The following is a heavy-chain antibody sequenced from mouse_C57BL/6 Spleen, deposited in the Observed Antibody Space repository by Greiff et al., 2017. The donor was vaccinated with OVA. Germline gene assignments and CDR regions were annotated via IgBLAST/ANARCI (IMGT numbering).Heavy chain of an antibody. CDR3: ARGPGTGDYFDY. CDR1: GYTFTDYY. J-gene: IGHJ2*01. CDR2: INPNNGGT. Sequence: EVQLQQSGPELVKPGASVKISCKASGYTFTDYYMNWVKQSHGKSLEWIGDINPNNGGTSYNQKFKGKATLTVDKSSSTAYMELRSLTSEDSAVYYCARGPGTGDYFDYWGQGTTLTVSS. V-gene: IGHV1-26*01. D-gene: IGHD4-1*01.